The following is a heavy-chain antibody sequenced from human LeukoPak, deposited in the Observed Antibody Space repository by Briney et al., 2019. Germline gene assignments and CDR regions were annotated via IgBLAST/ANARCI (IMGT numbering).Heavy chain of an antibody. CDR3: ARDWGRIQLGFDY. D-gene: IGHD5-18*01. Sequence: PGGSLRLSCAASGFTFSSYSMNRVRQAPGKGLEWVSSISSSSSYIYYADSVKGRFTISRDNAKNSLYLQMNSLRAEDTAVYYCARDWGRIQLGFDYWGQGTLVTVSS. J-gene: IGHJ4*02. V-gene: IGHV3-21*01. CDR2: ISSSSSYI. CDR1: GFTFSSYS.